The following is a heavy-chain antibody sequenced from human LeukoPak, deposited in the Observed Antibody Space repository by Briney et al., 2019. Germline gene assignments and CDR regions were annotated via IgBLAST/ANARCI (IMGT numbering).Heavy chain of an antibody. CDR1: GFTFSSYG. Sequence: PGGSLRLSCAASGFTFSSYGMHWVRQAPGKGLEWVAVISSDGSDKYYADSVKGRFTISRDNSKNTLYLQMNSLRAEDTAVYYCAKDYDFWSGADNWGQGTLVTVSS. D-gene: IGHD3-3*01. CDR3: AKDYDFWSGADN. CDR2: ISSDGSDK. V-gene: IGHV3-30*18. J-gene: IGHJ4*02.